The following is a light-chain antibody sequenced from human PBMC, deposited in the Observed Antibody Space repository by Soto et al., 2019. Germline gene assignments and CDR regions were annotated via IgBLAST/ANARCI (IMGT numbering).Light chain of an antibody. CDR3: QQYNNWPPLT. CDR2: DAS. Sequence: EIVLTQSPGTLSLSPGERATLSCRASQSVSSYLAWYQQQPGQAPRLLIYDASNRATGIPARFSGSGSGTEFTLTISSLQSEDFAVYYCQQYNNWPPLTFGGGTKVDI. V-gene: IGKV3D-15*01. J-gene: IGKJ4*01. CDR1: QSVSSY.